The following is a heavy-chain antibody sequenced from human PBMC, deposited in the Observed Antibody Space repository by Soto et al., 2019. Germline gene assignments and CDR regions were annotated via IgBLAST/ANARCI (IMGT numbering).Heavy chain of an antibody. CDR3: AKGSRTSRPYYFDY. D-gene: IGHD2-2*01. Sequence: SCKASGDTFTNSYAMSWVRQAPGQGLEWVSAITDSGGDTYHADSVKGRFTISRDNSKNTLYLQMNSLRVEDTAVYYCAKGSRTSRPYYFDYWGQGTLVTVPQ. CDR2: ITDSGGDT. J-gene: IGHJ4*02. V-gene: IGHV3-23*01. CDR1: GDTFTNSYA.